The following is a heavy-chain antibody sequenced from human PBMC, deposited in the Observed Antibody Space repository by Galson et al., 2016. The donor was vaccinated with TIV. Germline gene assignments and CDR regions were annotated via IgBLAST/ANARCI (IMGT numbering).Heavy chain of an antibody. CDR3: AKFAMLGKIAIHFDY. V-gene: IGHV3-23*01. CDR2: ISDTGISR. J-gene: IGHJ4*02. Sequence: SLRLSCAASGFTFSNYVMGWVRQAPGKGLEWVSSISDTGISRYYADSVKGRFTISRDNSRNMLYLQMNSLRAEDTALYFCAKFAMLGKIAIHFDYWDQGTLLTVSS. D-gene: IGHD2-2*02. CDR1: GFTFSNYV.